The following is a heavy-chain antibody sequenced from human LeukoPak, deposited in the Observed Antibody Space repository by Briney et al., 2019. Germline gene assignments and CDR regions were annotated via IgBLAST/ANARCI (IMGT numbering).Heavy chain of an antibody. CDR3: ARVGSYYDSSGYYGDY. J-gene: IGHJ4*02. V-gene: IGHV1-2*02. Sequence: ASVKVSCKVSGYTFTGYYMHWVRQAPGQGLEWMGWINPNSGGTNYAQKFQGRVTMTRDTSISTAYMELSRLRFDDTAVYYCARVGSYYDSSGYYGDYWGQGTLVTVSS. CDR1: GYTFTGYY. D-gene: IGHD3-22*01. CDR2: INPNSGGT.